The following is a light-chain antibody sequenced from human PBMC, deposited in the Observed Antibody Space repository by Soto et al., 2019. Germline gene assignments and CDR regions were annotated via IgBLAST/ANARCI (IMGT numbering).Light chain of an antibody. CDR2: GAS. Sequence: EIVMTQSPATLSVSPGDRATLSCRASQSISANLAWYQQKPGQTPRLLIYGASTRASGVPAKFSGSGSGTEFTLTISSLQSEDFAVCYCQQYNNWPRTFGQGTKVDIK. V-gene: IGKV3-15*01. J-gene: IGKJ1*01. CDR1: QSISAN. CDR3: QQYNNWPRT.